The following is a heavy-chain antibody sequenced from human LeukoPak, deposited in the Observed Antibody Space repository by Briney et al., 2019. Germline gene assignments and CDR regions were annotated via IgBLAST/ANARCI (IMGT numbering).Heavy chain of an antibody. V-gene: IGHV3-21*01. Sequence: GGSLRLSCTASGFSFSTYSMNWVRQAPGKELEWVSSISSNSNDIYYADSLKGRFTISRDNAKNSLYLQMNSLRAEDTAVYYCARFCSDTSCYGYWGQGALVTVSS. CDR2: ISSNSNDI. CDR3: ARFCSDTSCYGY. J-gene: IGHJ4*02. CDR1: GFSFSTYS. D-gene: IGHD3-3*01.